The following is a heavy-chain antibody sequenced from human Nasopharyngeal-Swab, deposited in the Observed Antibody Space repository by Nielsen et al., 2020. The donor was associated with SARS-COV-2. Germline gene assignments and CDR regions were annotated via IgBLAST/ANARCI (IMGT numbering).Heavy chain of an antibody. J-gene: IGHJ6*03. D-gene: IGHD2-21*02. V-gene: IGHV3-30-3*01. CDR3: PRVLLTHYYYYMNV. CDR2: ISFDRSTK. CDR1: GFTFNSYD. Sequence: GSLSLSCPSSGFTFNSYDMHWVRQAPGKGLEWVAVISFDRSTKYYADSVKGRFTISRDYSKNTLYLQMNSLRAEDTAVYYCPRVLLTHYYYYMNVWGKGTTVTVSS.